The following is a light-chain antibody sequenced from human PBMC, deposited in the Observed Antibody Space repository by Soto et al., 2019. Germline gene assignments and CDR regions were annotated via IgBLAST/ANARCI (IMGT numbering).Light chain of an antibody. Sequence: QSALTQPRSVSGSPGQSVTISCTGTSSDVGGYNYVSWYQQHPGKARKLMIYDVSQRPSGVPDRFSGSKSGNTASLTISGLQAEDEADYYCCSYAGSHFLFGGGTKVTVL. J-gene: IGLJ2*01. V-gene: IGLV2-11*01. CDR2: DVS. CDR1: SSDVGGYNY. CDR3: CSYAGSHFL.